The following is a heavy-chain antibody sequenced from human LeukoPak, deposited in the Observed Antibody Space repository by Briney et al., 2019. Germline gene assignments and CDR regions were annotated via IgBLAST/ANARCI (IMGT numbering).Heavy chain of an antibody. J-gene: IGHJ3*02. V-gene: IGHV1-8*01. CDR2: MNPNSSNT. CDR3: ARDDARYYDSSGYPYNAFDI. CDR1: GYTFTSYD. Sequence: ASVKVSCKASGYTFTSYDINWVRQATGQGLEWMGWMNPNSSNTGYAQKFQGRVTMTRNTSISTAYMELSSLRSEDTAVYYCARDDARYYDSSGYPYNAFDIWGQGTMVTVSS. D-gene: IGHD3-22*01.